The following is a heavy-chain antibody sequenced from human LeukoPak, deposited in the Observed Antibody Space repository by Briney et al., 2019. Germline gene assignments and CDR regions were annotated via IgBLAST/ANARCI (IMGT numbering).Heavy chain of an antibody. D-gene: IGHD6-19*01. J-gene: IGHJ4*02. CDR2: ISSGSSAI. Sequence: GWSLTLSCAASGCTFRDHSMNWLRQAPGRELAWVSYISSGSSAIYYADSVKGRFTISRDNGKNSLYLQMNSRRAEDTAVYYCARDRGMYSSFDYWGQGTRVTVSS. V-gene: IGHV3-48*01. CDR1: GCTFRDHS. CDR3: ARDRGMYSSFDY.